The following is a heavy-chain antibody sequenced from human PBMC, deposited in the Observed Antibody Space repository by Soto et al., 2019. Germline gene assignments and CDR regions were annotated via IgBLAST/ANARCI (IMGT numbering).Heavy chain of an antibody. D-gene: IGHD2-8*01. CDR3: ARDRSTYGGGGTGEVKENWFDP. J-gene: IGHJ5*02. V-gene: IGHV4-59*01. CDR1: GGSISRYY. CDR2: AYYSGDT. Sequence: SDTLSLTCSVSGGSISRYYWSWIRQPPGKGLEWIGYAYYSGDTGYNPSLKSRVTMAVDTSKNQVSLKLSSVTAADTAVYYCARDRSTYGGGGTGEVKENWFDPWGQGALVT.